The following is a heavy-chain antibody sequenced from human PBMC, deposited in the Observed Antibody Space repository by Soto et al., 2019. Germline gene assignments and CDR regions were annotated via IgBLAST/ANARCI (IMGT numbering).Heavy chain of an antibody. CDR1: GGSISSGGYS. CDR3: ARAIGWFGELLGGYYFDY. V-gene: IGHV4-30-2*01. CDR2: IYHSGST. D-gene: IGHD3-10*01. Sequence: QLQLQESGSGLVKPSQTLSLTCAVSGGSISSGGYSWSWIRQRPGKGLEWLGYIYHSGSTYYNPSLKSRVTISVDRSKNQFSLKLSSVTVADTAVYYCARAIGWFGELLGGYYFDYWGQGTLVTVSS. J-gene: IGHJ4*02.